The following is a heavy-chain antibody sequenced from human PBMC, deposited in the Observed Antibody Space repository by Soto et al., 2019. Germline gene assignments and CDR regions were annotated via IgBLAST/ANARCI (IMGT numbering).Heavy chain of an antibody. V-gene: IGHV2-5*02. CDR1: GFSLTTRGVG. J-gene: IGHJ4*02. CDR2: IYWDDDE. CDR3: AHRPRGFSYSFDY. D-gene: IGHD3-10*01. Sequence: QITLKESGPTLVKPTQTLTLTCTFSGFSLTTRGVGVGWIRQPPGKALQSLALIYWDDDEGYSPSLKSMLTTTQNTTKSQVALTTTNMDPGDTATYSCAHRPRGFSYSFDYWGQGILV.